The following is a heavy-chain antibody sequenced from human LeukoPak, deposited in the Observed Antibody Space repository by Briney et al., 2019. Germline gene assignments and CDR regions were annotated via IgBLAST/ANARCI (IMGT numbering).Heavy chain of an antibody. D-gene: IGHD6-13*01. V-gene: IGHV3-11*06. CDR3: ARDSQATAGTEFDY. CDR1: GFTFSDYY. Sequence: PGGSLRLSCAASGFTFSDYYMSWIRQAPGKGLEWVSYISSSSSYTNYADSVKGRFTISRDNAKNSLYLQMNSLRAEDTAVYYCARDSQATAGTEFDYWGQGTLVTVSS. J-gene: IGHJ4*02. CDR2: ISSSSSYT.